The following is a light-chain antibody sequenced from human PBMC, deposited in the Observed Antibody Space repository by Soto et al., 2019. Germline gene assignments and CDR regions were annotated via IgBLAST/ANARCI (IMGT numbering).Light chain of an antibody. CDR1: SSDFGGYNY. CDR2: EVS. V-gene: IGLV2-8*01. CDR3: SSYAGSNNLGV. J-gene: IGLJ1*01. Sequence: QSVLTQPPSASGSPGQSVTISCTGTSSDFGGYNYVSWYQQHPGKAPKLMIYEVSKWPSGVPDRFSGSKSGNTASLTVSGLQAEDEADYYCSSYAGSNNLGVFGTGTKVTVL.